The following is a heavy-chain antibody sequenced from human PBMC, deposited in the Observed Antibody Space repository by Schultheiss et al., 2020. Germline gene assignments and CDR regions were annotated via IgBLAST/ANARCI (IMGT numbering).Heavy chain of an antibody. V-gene: IGHV3-23*01. Sequence: ETLSLTCAVYGGSFSGYYWSWIRQPPGKGLEWVSAISGSGGSTYYADSVKGRFTISRDNSKNTLYLQMNSLRAEDTAVYYCARDFWLGYSSGWSGGRDYWGQGTLVTVAS. J-gene: IGHJ4*02. D-gene: IGHD6-19*01. CDR2: ISGSGGST. CDR3: ARDFWLGYSSGWSGGRDY. CDR1: GGSFSGYY.